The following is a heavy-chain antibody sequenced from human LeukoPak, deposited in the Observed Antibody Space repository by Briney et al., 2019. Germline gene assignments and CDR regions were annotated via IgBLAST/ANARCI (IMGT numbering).Heavy chain of an antibody. V-gene: IGHV1-18*01. D-gene: IGHD6-13*01. CDR2: SSAYNGNT. CDR3: ARDPIAAAGISWFDP. J-gene: IGHJ5*02. Sequence: ASVKVSCKASGYTFTSYGISWVRQAPGQGLEWMGWSSAYNGNTNYAQKLQGRVTITADESTSTAYMELSSLRSEDTAVYYCARDPIAAAGISWFDPWGQGTLVTVSS. CDR1: GYTFTSYG.